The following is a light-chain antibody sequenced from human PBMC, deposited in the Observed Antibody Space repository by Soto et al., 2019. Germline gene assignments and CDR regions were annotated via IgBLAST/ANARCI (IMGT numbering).Light chain of an antibody. J-gene: IGLJ1*01. CDR2: EIS. CDR1: ASDVGGYHY. V-gene: IGLV2-14*01. CDR3: RSYTSSSSLV. Sequence: QSALTQPASVSGSPGQSVTISCTGTASDVGGYHYVSWYQHNQGKAPKLMIYEISTEPSGVSDRFSGSKSGNTASLAISGLQAEDEAGYYCRSYTSSSSLVFGTGTKVTVL.